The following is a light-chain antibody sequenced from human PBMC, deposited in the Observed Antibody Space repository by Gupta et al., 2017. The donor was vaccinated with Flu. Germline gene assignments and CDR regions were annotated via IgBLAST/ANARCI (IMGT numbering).Light chain of an antibody. J-gene: IGKJ1*01. CDR1: QSISTW. Sequence: GDRVTSTCRASQSISTWLAWYQQKPGKAPKLLIYKASALESGVPFRFSGSGSGTEFTLTISNLQPDDFATYYCQQFNTYTWSFGQGTKVEIK. CDR3: QQFNTYTWS. V-gene: IGKV1-5*03. CDR2: KAS.